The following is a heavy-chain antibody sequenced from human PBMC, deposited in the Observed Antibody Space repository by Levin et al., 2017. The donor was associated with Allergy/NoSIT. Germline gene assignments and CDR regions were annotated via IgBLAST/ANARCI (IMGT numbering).Heavy chain of an antibody. D-gene: IGHD5-18*01. Sequence: PSETLSLTCTVSGGSISSYYWSWIRQPPGKGLEWIGYIYYSGSTNYNPSLKSRVTISVDTSKNQFSLKLSSVTAADTAVYYCARTRGSTAMGFYYYYYYGMDVWGQGTTVTVSS. V-gene: IGHV4-59*01. CDR1: GGSISSYY. CDR3: ARTRGSTAMGFYYYYYYGMDV. CDR2: IYYSGST. J-gene: IGHJ6*02.